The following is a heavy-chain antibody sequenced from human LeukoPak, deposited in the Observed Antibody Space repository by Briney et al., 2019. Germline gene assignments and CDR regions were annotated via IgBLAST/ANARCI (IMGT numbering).Heavy chain of an antibody. V-gene: IGHV3-7*01. CDR3: ATRFRYCSGGTCYTGTGANYYYYYMDV. CDR1: GFTFSTSW. D-gene: IGHD2-15*01. CDR2: IKQDGSEK. Sequence: PGGSLRPSRAASGFTFSTSWMSWVRQARGRGGGWVANIKQDGSEKYYVHSVKGGFTITRDNAKNSLYLQMNSLRAEDTAVYYCATRFRYCSGGTCYTGTGANYYYYYMDVWGKGTTVTVSS. J-gene: IGHJ6*03.